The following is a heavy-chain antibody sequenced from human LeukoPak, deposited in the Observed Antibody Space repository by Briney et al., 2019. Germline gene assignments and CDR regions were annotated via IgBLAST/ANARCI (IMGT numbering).Heavy chain of an antibody. Sequence: PGGSLRLSCAASGFTFSSYEMNWVRQAPGKGLEWVSYISSSGSTIYYADSVKGRFTISRDNAKNSLYLQMNSLRAEDTAVYYCARDASRNKVGYCSSTSCWDYYYMDVWGKGTTVTISS. V-gene: IGHV3-48*03. CDR3: ARDASRNKVGYCSSTSCWDYYYMDV. CDR1: GFTFSSYE. D-gene: IGHD2-2*01. J-gene: IGHJ6*03. CDR2: ISSSGSTI.